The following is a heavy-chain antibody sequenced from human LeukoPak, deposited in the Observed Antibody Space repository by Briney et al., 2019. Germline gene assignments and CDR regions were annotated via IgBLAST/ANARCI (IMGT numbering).Heavy chain of an antibody. CDR3: ASTRSSGWDFDY. Sequence: SETLSLTCTVSGGSISSSSYYWGWIRQPPGKGLEWIGSIYYSGSTYYNPSLKSRVTISVDTSKNQFSLKLSSVTAADTAVYYCASTRSSGWDFDYWGQGTLVTVPS. J-gene: IGHJ4*02. CDR1: GGSISSSSYY. D-gene: IGHD6-19*01. V-gene: IGHV4-39*01. CDR2: IYYSGST.